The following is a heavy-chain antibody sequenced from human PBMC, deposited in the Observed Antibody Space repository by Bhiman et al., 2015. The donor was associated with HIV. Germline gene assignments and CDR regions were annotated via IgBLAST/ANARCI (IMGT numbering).Heavy chain of an antibody. CDR2: ISSSSSYI. V-gene: IGHV3-21*03. CDR1: GFTFSSYG. D-gene: IGHD5-12*01. CDR3: ARDSNVAYYFDY. Sequence: VQLVESGGGVVQPGGSLRLSCAASGFTFSSYGMHWVRQAPGEGLEWVSSISSSSSYIYYADSVKGRFTISRDNAKNSLYLQMNSLRAEDTAVYYCARDSNVAYYFDYWGQGTLVTVSS. J-gene: IGHJ4*02.